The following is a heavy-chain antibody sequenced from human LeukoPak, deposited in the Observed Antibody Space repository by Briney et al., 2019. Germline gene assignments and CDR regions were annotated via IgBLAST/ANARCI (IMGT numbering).Heavy chain of an antibody. Sequence: GASVKVSCKASGYTFTSYGISWVRQAPGQGLEWMGWISAYNGNTNYAQKLQGRVTMTTDTSTSTAYMELSSLRSEDTAVYYCAREHIVVVPAAISPSWFDPWGQGTLVTVSS. CDR3: AREHIVVVPAAISPSWFDP. CDR2: ISAYNGNT. V-gene: IGHV1-18*01. J-gene: IGHJ5*02. CDR1: GYTFTSYG. D-gene: IGHD2-2*02.